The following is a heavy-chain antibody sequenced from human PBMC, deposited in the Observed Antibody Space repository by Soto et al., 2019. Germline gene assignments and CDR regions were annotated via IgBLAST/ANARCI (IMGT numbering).Heavy chain of an antibody. V-gene: IGHV1-2*04. CDR2: INPNSGVT. CDR3: EREYISSWFDY. J-gene: IGHJ4*02. D-gene: IGHD6-13*01. CDR1: GYTFTGKY. Sequence: QVQLVQSGAEVKKPGASVKVSRKASGYTFTGKYMHWVRQAPGQGLEWMGWINPNSGVTNYAQKFQGWVTMTRATSISTAYIEVRGLTSDDKAVYYCEREYISSWFDYWGQGTLVTVRS.